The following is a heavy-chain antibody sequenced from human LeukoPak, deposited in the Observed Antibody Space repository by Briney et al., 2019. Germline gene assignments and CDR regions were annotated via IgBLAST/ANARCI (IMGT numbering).Heavy chain of an antibody. CDR1: GYTFTSYD. V-gene: IGHV1-8*03. CDR2: MNPNSGNT. CDR3: ARSLDTAMGGFDY. Sequence: ASVKVSCKASGYTFTSYDINWVRQATGQGLEWMGWMNPNSGNTGYAQKFQGRVTITRNTSISTAYMELSSLRSEDTAVYYCARSLDTAMGGFDYWGQGTLVTVSS. D-gene: IGHD5-18*01. J-gene: IGHJ4*02.